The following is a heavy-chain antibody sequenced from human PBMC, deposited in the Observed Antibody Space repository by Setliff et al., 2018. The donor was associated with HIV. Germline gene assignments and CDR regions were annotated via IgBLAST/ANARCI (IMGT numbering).Heavy chain of an antibody. V-gene: IGHV3-74*01. J-gene: IGHJ4*02. Sequence: GGSLRLSCAASGFTFSNYWLHWVRQAPEKGLVWVSRINPDGSNPTYADSVKGRFTISRDNAKNMLYLQMSSLTADDTAVYYCARDHGGKDYWGQGTLVTVSS. CDR3: ARDHGGKDY. CDR1: GFTFSNYW. CDR2: INPDGSNP.